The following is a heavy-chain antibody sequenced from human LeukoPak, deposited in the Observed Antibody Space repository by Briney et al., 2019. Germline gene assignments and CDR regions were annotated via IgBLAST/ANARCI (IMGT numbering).Heavy chain of an antibody. Sequence: GGSLRLSCAASGFTFSSHSMGWVGQAPGKGLEGVATIWLDGGQKDFVDSVNGRFTLSRDNAKTSLFLEMNRLRVEDTAVYYCARWRGLQSEFDCWGQGTLVTVSS. CDR2: IWLDGGQK. V-gene: IGHV3-7*01. CDR1: GFTFSSHS. D-gene: IGHD5-24*01. CDR3: ARWRGLQSEFDC. J-gene: IGHJ4*02.